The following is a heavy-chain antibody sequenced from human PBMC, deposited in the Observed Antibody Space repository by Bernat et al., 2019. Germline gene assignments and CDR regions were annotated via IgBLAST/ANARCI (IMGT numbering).Heavy chain of an antibody. J-gene: IGHJ4*02. V-gene: IGHV3-23*01. D-gene: IGHD3-16*02. Sequence: EVQLLESGGGLVQPGGSLRLSCAASGFTFSSYAMSWVRQAPGKGLEWVSAISGSGGSTYYADSVKGRFTISRDNSKNTLYLQMNSLRAEDTAVYYCAKFADDYIWGSYRNALYFDYWGQGTLVTVSS. CDR1: GFTFSSYA. CDR3: AKFADDYIWGSYRNALYFDY. CDR2: ISGSGGST.